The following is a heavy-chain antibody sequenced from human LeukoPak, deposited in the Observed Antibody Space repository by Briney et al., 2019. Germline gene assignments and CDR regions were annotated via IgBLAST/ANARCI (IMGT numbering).Heavy chain of an antibody. J-gene: IGHJ3*02. V-gene: IGHV4-61*02. CDR1: GASISSSSYY. CDR2: IYTSGST. CDR3: ARGSGYRDAFDI. Sequence: SETLSLTCAVSGASISSSSYYWGWIRQSAGEELEWIGRIYTSGSTNYNLSLKSRVTISVDTSKNQLSLKLSSVTAADTAVYFCARGSGYRDAFDIWGQGTVVTVSS. D-gene: IGHD3-16*02.